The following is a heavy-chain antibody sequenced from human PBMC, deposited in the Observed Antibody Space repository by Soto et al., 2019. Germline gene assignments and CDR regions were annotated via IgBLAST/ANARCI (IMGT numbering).Heavy chain of an antibody. CDR3: TTSDPYPYYYDSSGTDAFDI. D-gene: IGHD3-22*01. Sequence: GGSLRLSCAASGFTFSNAWMNWVRQAPGKGLEWVGRIKSKTDGGTTDYAAPVKGRFTISRDDSKNTLYLQMNSLKTEDTAVYYCTTSDPYPYYYDSSGTDAFDIWGQGTMVTVSS. CDR1: GFTFSNAW. J-gene: IGHJ3*02. V-gene: IGHV3-15*07. CDR2: IKSKTDGGTT.